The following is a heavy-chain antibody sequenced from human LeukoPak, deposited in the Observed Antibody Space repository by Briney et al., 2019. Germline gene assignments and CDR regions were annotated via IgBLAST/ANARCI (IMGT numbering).Heavy chain of an antibody. CDR2: IYSGGST. Sequence: GGSLRLSCVASGFTVSNNYMSWVRQAPGKGLEWVSVIYSGGSTYYTDSVKGRFTISRDNSKNTLYLQMNSLRAEDTAVYYCAKDVLLDIVVVPAAISYAFDIWGQGTMVTVSS. CDR3: AKDVLLDIVVVPAAISYAFDI. CDR1: GFTVSNNY. J-gene: IGHJ3*02. V-gene: IGHV3-53*01. D-gene: IGHD2-2*01.